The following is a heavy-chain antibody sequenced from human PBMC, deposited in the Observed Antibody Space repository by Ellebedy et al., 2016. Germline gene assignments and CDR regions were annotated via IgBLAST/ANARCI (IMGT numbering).Heavy chain of an antibody. CDR3: AREDSGNLVDY. Sequence: GESLKISXAASGFTFTDYYINWIRQRPGKGLEWLSYISGTGIYTNYADSVKGRFTISRDTTTNSVYLQMNSLRPEDTAVYYCAREDSGNLVDYWGQGTLVTVSS. CDR1: GFTFTDYY. CDR2: ISGTGIYT. V-gene: IGHV3-11*05. J-gene: IGHJ4*02. D-gene: IGHD6-19*01.